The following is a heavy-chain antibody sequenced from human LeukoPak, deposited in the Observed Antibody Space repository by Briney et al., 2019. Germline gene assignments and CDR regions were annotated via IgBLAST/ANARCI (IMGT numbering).Heavy chain of an antibody. Sequence: SETLSLTCAVYGGSFSGYYWSWIRQPPGKGLEWIGETKHSGSTNYNPSLKSRVTISVDTSKNQFSLKLSSVTAADTAVYYCASLGCSSTSCHAAPKPGFDYWGQGTLVTVSS. CDR1: GGSFSGYY. CDR3: ASLGCSSTSCHAAPKPGFDY. V-gene: IGHV4-34*01. D-gene: IGHD2-2*01. J-gene: IGHJ4*02. CDR2: TKHSGST.